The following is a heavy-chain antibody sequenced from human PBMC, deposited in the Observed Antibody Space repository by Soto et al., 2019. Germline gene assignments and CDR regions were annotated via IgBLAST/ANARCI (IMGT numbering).Heavy chain of an antibody. CDR1: GYPFTTYY. CDR2: IDPRSGGT. V-gene: IGHV1-2*02. D-gene: IGHD3-10*01. Sequence: GAAVKVSCKVSGYPFTTYYIHWVRQAPGQGLGWMGWIDPRSGGTVYEQKFQGRVTMTRDTSISTVYMDLSGLTSDDTALYYCATDDYGIFPYWGQGSMVTVSS. J-gene: IGHJ4*02. CDR3: ATDDYGIFPY.